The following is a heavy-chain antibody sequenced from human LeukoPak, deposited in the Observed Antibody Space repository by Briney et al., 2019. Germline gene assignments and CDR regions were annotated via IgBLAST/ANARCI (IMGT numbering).Heavy chain of an antibody. Sequence: PGGSLRLSCAASGFTFSNYAMNWVRQAPGKGLEWVSSITSSSTYKHYADLVKGRFTISRDNAKNSLYLEMNSVRAEDTAVYYCARGDIAVGTDFQHWGQGTLVTVSS. CDR1: GFTFSNYA. D-gene: IGHD6-19*01. CDR2: ITSSSTYK. J-gene: IGHJ1*01. CDR3: ARGDIAVGTDFQH. V-gene: IGHV3-21*01.